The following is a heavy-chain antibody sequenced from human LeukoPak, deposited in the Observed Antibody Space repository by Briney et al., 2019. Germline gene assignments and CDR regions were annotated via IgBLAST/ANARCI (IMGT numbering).Heavy chain of an antibody. Sequence: GASVKVSCKASGYTFTSYGISWVRQAPGQGLEWMGWISAYNGNTNYAQKLQGRVTMTTDTSTSTAYMELRSLRSDDTAVYYCARGPPVVAATYYYYGMDVWGQGTTVTVSS. D-gene: IGHD2-15*01. CDR3: ARGPPVVAATYYYYGMDV. J-gene: IGHJ6*02. CDR1: GYTFTSYG. CDR2: ISAYNGNT. V-gene: IGHV1-18*01.